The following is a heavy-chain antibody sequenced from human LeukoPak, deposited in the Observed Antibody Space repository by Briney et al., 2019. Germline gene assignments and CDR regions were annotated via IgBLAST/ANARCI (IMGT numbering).Heavy chain of an antibody. CDR1: GFTFSSYS. Sequence: GGSLRLSCAASGFTFSSYSMIWVRQAPGKGLEWVSSISSSSSYIYYADSVKGRFTISRDNAKNSLYLQMNSLRAEDTAVYYCARETYYGSGSSHYYYYMDVWGKGTTVTVSS. D-gene: IGHD3-10*01. CDR3: ARETYYGSGSSHYYYYMDV. V-gene: IGHV3-21*01. CDR2: ISSSSSYI. J-gene: IGHJ6*03.